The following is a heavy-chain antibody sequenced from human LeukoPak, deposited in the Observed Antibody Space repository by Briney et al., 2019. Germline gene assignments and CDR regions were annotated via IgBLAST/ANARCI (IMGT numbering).Heavy chain of an antibody. V-gene: IGHV4-34*01. D-gene: IGHD2-15*01. CDR1: GGSFSGYY. CDR3: ATTPHDLARLGFPTDCSGGSCYLRT. Sequence: PSETLSLTCAVYGGSFSGYYWSWIRQPPGKGLEWIGEINHSGSTNYNPSLKSRVTISVDTSKNQFSLKLSSVTAADTAVYYCATTPHDLARLGFPTDCSGGSCYLRTWGQGTTVTVSS. J-gene: IGHJ6*02. CDR2: INHSGST.